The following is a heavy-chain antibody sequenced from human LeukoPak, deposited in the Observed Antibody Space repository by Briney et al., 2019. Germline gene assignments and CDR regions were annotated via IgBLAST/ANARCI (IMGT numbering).Heavy chain of an antibody. J-gene: IGHJ4*02. V-gene: IGHV4-34*01. CDR3: ARLRIGYCSGGSCYSRSFDY. CDR1: GGSFSGYY. D-gene: IGHD2-15*01. Sequence: SETLSLTCAVDGGSFSGYYWSWIRQPPGKGLEWIGEINHSGSTNYNPSLKSRVTISVDTSKNQFSLKLSSVTAADTAVYYCARLRIGYCSGGSCYSRSFDYWGQGTLVTVSS. CDR2: INHSGST.